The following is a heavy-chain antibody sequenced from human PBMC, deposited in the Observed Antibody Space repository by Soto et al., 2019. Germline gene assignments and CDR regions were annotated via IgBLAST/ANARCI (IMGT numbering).Heavy chain of an antibody. CDR2: IYHSGST. Sequence: SETLSLTCTVSGGSVSSGSYYWSWIRQPPGKGLEWIGYIYHSGSTYYNPSLKSRVTISVDRSKNQFSLKLSSVTAADTAVYYCARLGGSYAVPHFDYWGQGTLVTVSS. D-gene: IGHD1-26*01. J-gene: IGHJ4*02. CDR3: ARLGGSYAVPHFDY. V-gene: IGHV4-30-2*01. CDR1: GGSVSSGSYY.